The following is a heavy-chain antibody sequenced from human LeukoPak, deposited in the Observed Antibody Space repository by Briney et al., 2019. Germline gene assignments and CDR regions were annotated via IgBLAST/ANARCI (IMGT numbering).Heavy chain of an antibody. V-gene: IGHV3-23*01. Sequence: PGGSLRLSCAASGFTVGSHAMTWVRQAPGKGLEWVSGITYSGHNTYYAGSVKGRFTISRDNSRNTLFLQMDSLRAEDTAVYYCAKSNSGWYVPPSDWGQGTLVTVSS. D-gene: IGHD6-19*01. CDR2: ITYSGHNT. CDR3: AKSNSGWYVPPSD. CDR1: GFTVGSHA. J-gene: IGHJ4*02.